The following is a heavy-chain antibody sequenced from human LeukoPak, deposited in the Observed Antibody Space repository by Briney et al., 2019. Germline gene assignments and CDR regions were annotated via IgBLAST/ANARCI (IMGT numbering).Heavy chain of an antibody. J-gene: IGHJ6*03. D-gene: IGHD3-3*01. CDR2: MNPNSGNT. Sequence: ASVKVSCKASGYTFTSYDINWVRQATGQGLEWMGWMNPNSGNTGYAQKFQGRVTMTRNTSISTAYMELSSLRSEDTAVYYYARGLRFLDRRRYYYYMDVWGKGTTVTVSS. CDR3: ARGLRFLDRRRYYYYMDV. V-gene: IGHV1-8*01. CDR1: GYTFTSYD.